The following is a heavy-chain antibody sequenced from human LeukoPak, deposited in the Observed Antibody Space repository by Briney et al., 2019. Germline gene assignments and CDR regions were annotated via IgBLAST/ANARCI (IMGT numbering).Heavy chain of an antibody. J-gene: IGHJ6*03. CDR1: GDSMSSSSYY. Sequence: PSETLSLTCTVSGDSMSSSSYYWGWIRQPPGKGLEWIGSIYYSGSTYYNPSLKSRVTISVDTSKNQFSLKLSSVTAADTAVYYCARHPEQEGWELPYYYMDVWGKGTTVTVSS. CDR3: ARHPEQEGWELPYYYMDV. V-gene: IGHV4-39*01. CDR2: IYYSGST. D-gene: IGHD1-26*01.